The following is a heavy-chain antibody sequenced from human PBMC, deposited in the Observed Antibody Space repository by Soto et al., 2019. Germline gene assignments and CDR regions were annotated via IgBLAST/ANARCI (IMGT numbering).Heavy chain of an antibody. D-gene: IGHD3-3*01. V-gene: IGHV1-69*06. CDR1: GGTFSSYA. J-gene: IGHJ4*02. Sequence: ASVKVSCKASGGTFSSYAISWVRQAPGQGLEWMGGIIPIFGTANYAQKFQGRVTITADKSTSTAYMELSSLRSEDTAVYYCARDHTPPNYDFWIGFEPGRRGYFDYWGQGPLVTVSS. CDR2: IIPIFGTA. CDR3: ARDHTPPNYDFWIGFEPGRRGYFDY.